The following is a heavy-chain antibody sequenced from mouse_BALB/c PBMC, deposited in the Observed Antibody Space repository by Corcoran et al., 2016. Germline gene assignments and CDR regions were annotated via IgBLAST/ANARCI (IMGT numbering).Heavy chain of an antibody. CDR1: GYTFSRYW. J-gene: IGHJ1*01. V-gene: IGHV1-9*01. Sequence: QVQLQQSGAELVKPGASVKISCKATGYTFSRYWIEWVKQRPGHGLEWIGEIFPGSGSTKYNEKFKGKATFTVDTSSTTAYIQLISLTSEDSAVSSGKRSWGGFSDVWGAGTMVTVSS. CDR2: IFPGSGST. CDR3: KRSWGGFSDV.